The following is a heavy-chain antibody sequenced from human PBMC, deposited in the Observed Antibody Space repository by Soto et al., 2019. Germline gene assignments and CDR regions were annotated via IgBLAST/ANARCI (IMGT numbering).Heavy chain of an antibody. CDR2: IRSKANSYAT. CDR3: TRHMPYGDYVSYYYGMDV. J-gene: IGHJ6*02. Sequence: GGSLRLSCAASGFTFSGSAMHWVRQASGKGLEWVGRIRSKANSYATAYAASVKGRFTISRDDSKNTAYLQMNSLKTEDTAVYYCTRHMPYGDYVSYYYGMDVWGQGTTVTASS. V-gene: IGHV3-73*01. D-gene: IGHD4-17*01. CDR1: GFTFSGSA.